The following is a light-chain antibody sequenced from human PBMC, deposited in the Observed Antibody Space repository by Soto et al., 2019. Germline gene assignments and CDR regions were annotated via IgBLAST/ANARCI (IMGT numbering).Light chain of an antibody. CDR3: SSYASSTTPYV. CDR2: EGS. CDR1: SSDAGSYNL. V-gene: IGLV2-14*02. Sequence: QSALTQPASVSGSPGQSITISCTGTSSDAGSYNLVSWYQQHPGKAPKLMIYEGSKRPSGVSNRFSGSKSGNTASLTISGLQAEDEADYYCSSYASSTTPYVFGTGTKVTVL. J-gene: IGLJ1*01.